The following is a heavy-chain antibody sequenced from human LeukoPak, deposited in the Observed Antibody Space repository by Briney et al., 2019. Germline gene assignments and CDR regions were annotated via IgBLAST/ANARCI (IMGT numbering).Heavy chain of an antibody. V-gene: IGHV3-74*01. CDR1: GNYW. CDR3: VSFYETN. D-gene: IGHD2-2*01. Sequence: GGSLRLSCAASGNYWMHWVHQAPGKGLVWVSHVNSDGSWTSHADSVKGRFTISKDNAKNTVYLQMNSLRTEDTAVYYCVSFYETNWGRGTLVTVSS. CDR2: VNSDGSWT. J-gene: IGHJ4*02.